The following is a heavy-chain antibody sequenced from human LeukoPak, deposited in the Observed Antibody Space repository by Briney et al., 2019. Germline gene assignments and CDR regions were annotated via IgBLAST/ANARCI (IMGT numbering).Heavy chain of an antibody. CDR2: IYATGST. D-gene: IGHD3-3*01. Sequence: KPSETLSLTCIVSGDSINSYSWNWIGQPAGKGLEWIGRIYATGSTNYNPSLQGRVTLSIDTSKRQFSMKLSSVTAADTAVYYCARRVSEGGGPLRSGDNWLDPWGQGSLVTVSS. CDR1: GDSINSYS. J-gene: IGHJ5*02. CDR3: ARRVSEGGGPLRSGDNWLDP. V-gene: IGHV4-4*07.